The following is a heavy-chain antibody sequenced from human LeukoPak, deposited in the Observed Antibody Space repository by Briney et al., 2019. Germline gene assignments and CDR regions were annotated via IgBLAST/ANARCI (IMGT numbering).Heavy chain of an antibody. CDR3: ARHPNNNWDY. CDR1: GFTFRNYW. Sequence: GGSLRLSCGASGFTFRNYWMTWVRQVPGKGLEWVVNINEGGNEKNYVDSVKGRFTVSRDNAQNSLYLQMNSLRVEDTAVYYCARHPNNNWDYWGQGTLVTVSS. CDR2: INEGGNEK. V-gene: IGHV3-7*03. D-gene: IGHD1-1*01. J-gene: IGHJ4*02.